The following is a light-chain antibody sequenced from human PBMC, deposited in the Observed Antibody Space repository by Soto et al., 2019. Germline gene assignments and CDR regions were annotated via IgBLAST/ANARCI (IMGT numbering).Light chain of an antibody. CDR2: DVS. CDR3: CSYAGTYTL. Sequence: QSALTQPRSVSGSPGQSVTISCTGTSSDVGGYNFVSWYQQHPGKAPKLMIYDVSKRPSGVPDRFSASKSGNTASLTISGLQAEDEADYYCCSYAGTYTLFGGGTKLTVL. V-gene: IGLV2-11*01. J-gene: IGLJ3*02. CDR1: SSDVGGYNF.